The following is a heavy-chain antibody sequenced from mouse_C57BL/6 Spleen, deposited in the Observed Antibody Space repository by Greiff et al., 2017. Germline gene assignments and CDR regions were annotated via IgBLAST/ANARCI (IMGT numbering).Heavy chain of an antibody. CDR3: SYYDYDEAY. CDR1: GYTFTSYW. Sequence: VQLQQPGAELVKPGASVKMSCKASGYTFTSYWITWVKQRPGQGREWCGDIYPGSGSTNYNEKFKSKATLTVDTSSSTVYMQLSSLTSEDSAVYYCSYYDYDEAYWGQGTLVTVSA. V-gene: IGHV1-55*01. D-gene: IGHD2-4*01. CDR2: IYPGSGST. J-gene: IGHJ3*01.